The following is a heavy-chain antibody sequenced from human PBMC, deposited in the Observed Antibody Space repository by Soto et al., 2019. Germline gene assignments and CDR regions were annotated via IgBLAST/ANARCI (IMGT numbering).Heavy chain of an antibody. Sequence: EVQLLESGGGLVQPGGSLRLSCAASGFTFSSYAMSWVRQAPGKGLEWVSAISGSGGSTYYADSVKGRFTISRDNSKNTLYLQMNSLRAEDTAVYYCAKVFKGDPGWLQFLHAFDIWGQGTMVTVSS. CDR1: GFTFSSYA. V-gene: IGHV3-23*01. J-gene: IGHJ3*02. CDR2: ISGSGGST. D-gene: IGHD5-12*01. CDR3: AKVFKGDPGWLQFLHAFDI.